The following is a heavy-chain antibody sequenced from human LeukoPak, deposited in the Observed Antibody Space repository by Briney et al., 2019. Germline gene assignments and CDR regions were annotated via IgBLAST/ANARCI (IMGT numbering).Heavy chain of an antibody. CDR3: VSGIGFDYGDFYFDY. CDR2: IYYSGST. D-gene: IGHD4-17*01. Sequence: SETLSLTCTVSGGSISSYYWSWIRQPPGKGLEWIGYIYYSGSTNYNPSLKSRVTISVDTSKNQFSLKLSSVTAADTAVYYCVSGIGFDYGDFYFDYWGQGTLVTVSS. V-gene: IGHV4-59*01. J-gene: IGHJ4*02. CDR1: GGSISSYY.